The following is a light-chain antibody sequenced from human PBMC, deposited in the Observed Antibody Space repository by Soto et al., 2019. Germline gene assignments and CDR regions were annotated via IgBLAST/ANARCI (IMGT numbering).Light chain of an antibody. V-gene: IGLV2-8*01. J-gene: IGLJ1*01. CDR1: SSDVVGYNY. CDR3: LSYADTAYV. CDR2: EVS. Sequence: QSVLTQPPSASGSPGQSVTISCAGTSSDVVGYNYVSWYQQYPGKVPKLMIYEVSERPSGVPDRFSGSKSVNTAFLTVSGLQAEDEPDYYCLSYADTAYVFGTGTKVTVL.